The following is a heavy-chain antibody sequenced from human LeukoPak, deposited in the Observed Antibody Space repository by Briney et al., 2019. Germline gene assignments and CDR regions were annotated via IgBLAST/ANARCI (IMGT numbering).Heavy chain of an antibody. D-gene: IGHD3/OR15-3a*01. CDR3: ARQTGSGLFILP. CDR1: GGSISSYY. J-gene: IGHJ4*02. Sequence: SETLSLTCTVSGGSISSYYWSWIRQPPGKGLEWIGYIYYSGSTYYNASLKSQVSISIDTSKNQFSLKLTSVTAADTAVYYCARQTGSGLFILPGGQGTLVTVSS. CDR2: IYYSGST. V-gene: IGHV4-59*08.